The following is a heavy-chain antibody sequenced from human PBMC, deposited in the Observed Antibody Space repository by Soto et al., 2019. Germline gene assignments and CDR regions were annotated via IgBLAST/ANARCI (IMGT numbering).Heavy chain of an antibody. J-gene: IGHJ4*02. D-gene: IGHD6-19*01. CDR1: GGPISRCSYY. CDR3: ARDPLSSGWTTPGY. Sequence: ASETLSLTCARCGGPISRCSYYWCWIRQHPGKGLEWIGYIYSSGSTYYNPSLKSRVTISLDTSQNQFSLKLSSVTVADTAVYYCARDPLSSGWTTPGYWGQGALVTVSS. V-gene: IGHV4-31*11. CDR2: IYSSGST.